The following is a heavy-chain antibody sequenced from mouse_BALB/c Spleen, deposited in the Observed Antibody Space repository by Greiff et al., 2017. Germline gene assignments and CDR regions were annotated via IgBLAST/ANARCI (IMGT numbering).Heavy chain of an antibody. Sequence: QVQLKQPWAELVKPGASVKMSCKASGYTFTSYNMHWVKQTPGQGLEWIGAIYPGNGDTSYNQKFKGKATLTADKSSSTAYMQLSSLTSEDSAVYYCAREEYGNYAWFAYWGQGTLVTVSA. J-gene: IGHJ3*01. CDR2: IYPGNGDT. CDR3: AREEYGNYAWFAY. CDR1: GYTFTSYN. V-gene: IGHV1-12*01. D-gene: IGHD2-10*02.